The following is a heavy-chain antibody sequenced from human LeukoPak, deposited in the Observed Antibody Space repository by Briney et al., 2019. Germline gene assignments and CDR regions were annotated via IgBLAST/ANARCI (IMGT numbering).Heavy chain of an antibody. CDR2: IWYDGRNK. CDR3: ASTHCSAGSCYSGCDY. V-gene: IGHV3-33*01. D-gene: IGHD2-15*01. J-gene: IGHJ4*02. CDR1: GFTFSTYG. Sequence: PGRSLRLSCAASGFTFSTYGMHWVRQAPGKGLEWVAVIWYDGRNKYYADSVKGRFTISRDNSKNPLYLQMNSLRAEDTAVYYCASTHCSAGSCYSGCDYWGQGTPVTVSS.